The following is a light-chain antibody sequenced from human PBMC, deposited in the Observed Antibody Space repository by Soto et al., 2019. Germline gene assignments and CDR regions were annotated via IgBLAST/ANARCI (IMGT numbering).Light chain of an antibody. CDR2: KGT. CDR3: SSHTISSALQV. V-gene: IGLV2-14*02. J-gene: IGLJ1*01. CDR1: SSDVGAYNS. Sequence: QSVLAQPASVSGSPGQSITISCTGTSSDVGAYNSVSWYQQHPHRAPQVIIYKGTQRPSGVSNRFSGSKSGNTASLTISGLQADDEADYYCSSHTISSALQVFGTGTKVTVL.